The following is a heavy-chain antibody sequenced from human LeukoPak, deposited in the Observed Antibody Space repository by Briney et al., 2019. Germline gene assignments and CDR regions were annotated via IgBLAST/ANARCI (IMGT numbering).Heavy chain of an antibody. Sequence: SETLSLTCTVPGGSIRSDNHYSAWIRQPPGQRLEWIGSVYYSGSTYYNPSLKSRVTISADTSKSQFSLIVSSVTAADTAVYYCEIHPVGATSNWFDPWGQGTLVTVSS. J-gene: IGHJ5*02. CDR1: GGSIRSDNHY. V-gene: IGHV4-39*01. CDR3: EIHPVGATSNWFDP. CDR2: VYYSGST. D-gene: IGHD1-26*01.